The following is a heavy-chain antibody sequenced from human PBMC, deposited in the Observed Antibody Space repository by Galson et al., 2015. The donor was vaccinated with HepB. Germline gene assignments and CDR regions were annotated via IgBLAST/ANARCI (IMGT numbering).Heavy chain of an antibody. J-gene: IGHJ5*02. V-gene: IGHV3-73*01. CDR1: GFTFSSSA. D-gene: IGHD6-19*01. CDR2: IRNKANNYAT. Sequence: SLRLSCAASGFTFSSSAMHWVRQASGQGLEWVGRIRNKANNYATAYAASVKGRFTISRDASKNTAYLQMNSLKTEDTAGYYCTNAGYSSVWGWFDPWGQGTLVTVSS. CDR3: TNAGYSSVWGWFDP.